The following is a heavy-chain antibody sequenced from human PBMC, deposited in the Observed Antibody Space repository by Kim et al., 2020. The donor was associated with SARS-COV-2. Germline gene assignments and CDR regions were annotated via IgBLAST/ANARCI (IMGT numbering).Heavy chain of an antibody. CDR1: GFTFSSYS. V-gene: IGHV3-48*02. Sequence: GGSLRLSCAASGFTFSSYSMNWVRQAPGKGLEWVSYISSSSTTIQYADSVKGRFTISRDNAENSLYLQMNSLSDDDTAVYYCARDQGGYTSSRGADYWGQGTLVTVSS. J-gene: IGHJ4*02. CDR2: ISSSSTTI. CDR3: ARDQGGYTSSRGADY. D-gene: IGHD6-13*01.